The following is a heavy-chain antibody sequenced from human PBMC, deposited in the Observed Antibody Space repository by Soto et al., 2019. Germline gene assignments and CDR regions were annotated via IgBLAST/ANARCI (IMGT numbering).Heavy chain of an antibody. CDR1: GGSISSSSYY. V-gene: IGHV4-39*01. J-gene: IGHJ5*02. Sequence: SETLSLTCTVSGGSISSSSYYWGWIRQPPGKGLEWIGSIYYSGSTYYNPSLKSRVTISVDTSKNQFSLKLSSVTAADTAVYYCARLGSIAARPNWFDPWGQGTLVTVS. D-gene: IGHD6-6*01. CDR3: ARLGSIAARPNWFDP. CDR2: IYYSGST.